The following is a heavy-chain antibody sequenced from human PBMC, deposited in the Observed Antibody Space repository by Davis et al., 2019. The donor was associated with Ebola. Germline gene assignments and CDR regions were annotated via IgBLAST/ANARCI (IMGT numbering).Heavy chain of an antibody. CDR2: MNPNSGNT. CDR1: GYTFTNYD. CDR3: ANARRDGYNFGFS. J-gene: IGHJ4*02. V-gene: IGHV1-8*01. Sequence: ASVKVSCKASGYTFTNYDVEWVRQATGQGLEWMGWMNPNSGNTGYAQKFQGRVTMTRSTSINTAYMDLSSLRSEDSAVYYCANARRDGYNFGFSWGQGTLVTVSS. D-gene: IGHD5-24*01.